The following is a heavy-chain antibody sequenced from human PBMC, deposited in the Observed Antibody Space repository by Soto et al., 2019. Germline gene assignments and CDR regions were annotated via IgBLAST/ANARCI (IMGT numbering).Heavy chain of an antibody. CDR1: GVSFSGYY. V-gene: IGHV4-34*01. J-gene: IGHJ4*02. D-gene: IGHD6-6*01. CDR2: INHSGST. Sequence: SETLSLTCAVYGVSFSGYYWSWIRQPPGKGLEWIGEINHSGSTNYNPSLKSRVTISVDTSKNQFSLKLSSVTAADTAVYYCARGLPRGIAAHWGQGTLVTVSS. CDR3: ARGLPRGIAAH.